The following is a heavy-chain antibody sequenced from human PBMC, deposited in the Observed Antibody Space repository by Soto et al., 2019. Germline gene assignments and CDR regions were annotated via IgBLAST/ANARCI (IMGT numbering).Heavy chain of an antibody. Sequence: QVQLVQSGAEVKKPGASVKVSCKASGYTFTSYGISWVRQAPGQGLEWLGWISAYNGNTNYAQKLQSRGTMTTHTSTSTAYMELRSLRSDDTAVYYCARVRWELLRDAFDIWGQGTMVTVSS. CDR2: ISAYNGNT. CDR3: ARVRWELLRDAFDI. D-gene: IGHD1-26*01. CDR1: GYTFTSYG. V-gene: IGHV1-18*01. J-gene: IGHJ3*02.